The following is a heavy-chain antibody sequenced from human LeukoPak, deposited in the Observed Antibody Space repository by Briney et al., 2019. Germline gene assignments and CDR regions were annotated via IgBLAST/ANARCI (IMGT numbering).Heavy chain of an antibody. CDR2: IYYSGST. J-gene: IGHJ4*02. CDR3: ARQSRDGYNQDY. Sequence: SETLSLTCTVSGGSISSSSYYWGWIRQPPGKGLEWIGSIYYSGSTYYNPSLKSRVTISVDTSKNQFSLKLSSVTAADTAVYYCARQSRDGYNQDYWGQGTLVTVSS. CDR1: GGSISSSSYY. D-gene: IGHD5-24*01. V-gene: IGHV4-39*01.